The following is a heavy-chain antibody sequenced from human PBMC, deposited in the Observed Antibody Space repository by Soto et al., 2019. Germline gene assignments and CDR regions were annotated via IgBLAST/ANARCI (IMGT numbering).Heavy chain of an antibody. Sequence: EVQLVESGGGLVKPGGSLRLSCAASGFTFSSYSMNWVRQAPGKGLEWVSSISSSSSYIYYADSVKGQFTISRDKAKNSLYLQMNSLRAEDTAVYYCAREPDVDIGATILWGQGTLVTVSS. D-gene: IGHD5-12*01. CDR2: ISSSSSYI. J-gene: IGHJ4*02. CDR1: GFTFSSYS. V-gene: IGHV3-21*01. CDR3: AREPDVDIGATIL.